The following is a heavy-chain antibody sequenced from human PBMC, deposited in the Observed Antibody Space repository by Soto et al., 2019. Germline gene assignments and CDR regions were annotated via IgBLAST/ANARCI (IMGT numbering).Heavy chain of an antibody. V-gene: IGHV3-23*01. Sequence: EVQLLESGGGLIKPGGSLRLSGAASGFTFSSYAMSWVRQAPGKGLEWVTGISGSGGSTYYADSVKGRVTISRDNSKNTLYLQMNSLRAEDTAVYYCAKVEAAAGSKYWGQGTLVTVSS. CDR3: AKVEAAAGSKY. D-gene: IGHD6-13*01. CDR2: ISGSGGST. CDR1: GFTFSSYA. J-gene: IGHJ4*02.